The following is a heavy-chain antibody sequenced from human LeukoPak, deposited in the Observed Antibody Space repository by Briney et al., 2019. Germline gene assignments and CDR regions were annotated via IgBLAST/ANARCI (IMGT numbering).Heavy chain of an antibody. V-gene: IGHV1-69*13. CDR1: GGTFSSYA. CDR3: ARGEIEMATTEFDY. CDR2: IIPIFGAA. D-gene: IGHD5-24*01. J-gene: IGHJ4*02. Sequence: ASVKVSCKASGGTFSSYAISWVRRAPGQGLEWMGGIIPIFGAANYAQKFQGRVTITADESTSTAYMELSSLRSEDTAVHYCARGEIEMATTEFDYWGQGTLVTVSS.